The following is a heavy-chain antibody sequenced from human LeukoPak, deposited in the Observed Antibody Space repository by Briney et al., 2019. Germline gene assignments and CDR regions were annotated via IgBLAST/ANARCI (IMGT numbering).Heavy chain of an antibody. V-gene: IGHV1-46*01. Sequence: ASVKVSCKASGYTSTSYYMHWVRQAPGQGLEWMGIINPSGGITSYVQKFQGRVTMTRDTATSTVYMELSSLRSEDTAVYYCARDIGFGELYYYYGMDVWGQGSTVTVSS. J-gene: IGHJ6*02. CDR1: GYTSTSYY. CDR3: ARDIGFGELYYYYGMDV. CDR2: INPSGGIT. D-gene: IGHD3-10*01.